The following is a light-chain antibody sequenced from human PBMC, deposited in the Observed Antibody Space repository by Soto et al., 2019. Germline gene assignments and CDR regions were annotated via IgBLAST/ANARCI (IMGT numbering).Light chain of an antibody. CDR3: SSYAGSNNLI. Sequence: QSVLTQPPSASGSPGQSVTISCTGTSSDLGDYDYDSWYQQHPGKAPKLLIYEVNKRPSGVPDRFSGSKSGNTASLTVTGLQAEDEADYYCSSYAGSNNLIFGGGTKLTVL. CDR2: EVN. V-gene: IGLV2-8*01. CDR1: SSDLGDYDY. J-gene: IGLJ2*01.